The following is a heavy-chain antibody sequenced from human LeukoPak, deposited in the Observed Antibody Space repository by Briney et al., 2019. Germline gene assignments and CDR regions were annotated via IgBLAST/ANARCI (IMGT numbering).Heavy chain of an antibody. CDR1: GYTFTGYY. CDR2: INPNSGDT. D-gene: IGHD5-24*01. Sequence: GASVKVSCKASGYTFTGYYMHWVRQVPGQGLEWMGWINPNSGDTNYVQKFQGRVTMTGDTSISTAYMELSRLRSDDTAVYYCARAEDGYNPIDYWGQGTLVIVSS. J-gene: IGHJ4*02. CDR3: ARAEDGYNPIDY. V-gene: IGHV1-2*02.